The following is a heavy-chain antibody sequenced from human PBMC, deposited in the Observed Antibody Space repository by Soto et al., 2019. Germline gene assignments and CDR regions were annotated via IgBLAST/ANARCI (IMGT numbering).Heavy chain of an antibody. J-gene: IGHJ5*02. Sequence: NPSETLSLSCTVSGGSVNTYPWSWIRQPPGKGLEWIGCLFNSGTAHYNPSLNSRVTMSADTSKTQFSLKLNSVTAADTAVYYCARDERDFYDGGCYFNWFGPWGQGTLVTVSS. D-gene: IGHD3-22*01. CDR3: ARDERDFYDGGCYFNWFGP. CDR2: LFNSGTA. CDR1: GGSVNTYP. V-gene: IGHV4-59*02.